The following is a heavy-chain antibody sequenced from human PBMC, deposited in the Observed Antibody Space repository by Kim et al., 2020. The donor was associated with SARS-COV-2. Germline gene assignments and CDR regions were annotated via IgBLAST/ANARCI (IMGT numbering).Heavy chain of an antibody. V-gene: IGHV3-30*18. Sequence: GGSLRLSCAASGFTFSSYGMHWVRQAPGKGLEWVAVISYDGSNKYYADSVKGRFTISRDNSKNTLYLQMNSLRAEDTAVYYCAKGTEVMGGYFYNWFDPWGQGTLVTVSS. D-gene: IGHD3-22*01. J-gene: IGHJ5*02. CDR1: GFTFSSYG. CDR3: AKGTEVMGGYFYNWFDP. CDR2: ISYDGSNK.